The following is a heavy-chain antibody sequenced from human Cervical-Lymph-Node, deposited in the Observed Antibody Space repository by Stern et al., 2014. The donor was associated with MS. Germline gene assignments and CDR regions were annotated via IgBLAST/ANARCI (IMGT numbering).Heavy chain of an antibody. V-gene: IGHV3-13*01. D-gene: IGHD5-12*01. CDR2: IGTAGNT. Sequence: EVQLVDSGGGLVQPGGSLRLSCAASGFTFRSYDMHWVRQAPGKGLEWFSTIGTAGNTYYPGSVKGRFTISRENAKNSLYLQMNSLRAGDTAVYYCARGYSGYGNFDYWGQGTLVTVSS. CDR3: ARGYSGYGNFDY. CDR1: GFTFRSYD. J-gene: IGHJ4*02.